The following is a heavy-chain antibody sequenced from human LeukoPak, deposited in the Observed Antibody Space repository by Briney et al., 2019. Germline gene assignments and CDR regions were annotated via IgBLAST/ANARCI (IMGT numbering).Heavy chain of an antibody. Sequence: PGGSLRLSCVASGFTFSSYAMSWVRQAPEKGLEWVSVISGSGGSTNYADSVKGRFTISRDNSKNTLYLQMNSLRAEDTAVYYCAKGLAYCGGDCYPLFDYWGQGTLVTVSS. D-gene: IGHD2-21*02. J-gene: IGHJ4*02. V-gene: IGHV3-23*01. CDR2: ISGSGGST. CDR3: AKGLAYCGGDCYPLFDY. CDR1: GFTFSSYA.